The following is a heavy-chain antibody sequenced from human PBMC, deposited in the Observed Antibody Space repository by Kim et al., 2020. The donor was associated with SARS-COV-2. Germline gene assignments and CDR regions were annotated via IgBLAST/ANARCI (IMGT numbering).Heavy chain of an antibody. D-gene: IGHD1-1*01. Sequence: GGSLRLSCAASGFTFSSYSMNWVRQAPGKGLEWVSYISSSSSTIYYADSVKGRFTISRDNAKNSLYLQMNSLRDEDTAVYYCARMGTMTVLERPTGAYYYYYGMDVWGQGTTVTVSS. CDR3: ARMGTMTVLERPTGAYYYYYGMDV. CDR1: GFTFSSYS. J-gene: IGHJ6*02. CDR2: ISSSSSTI. V-gene: IGHV3-48*02.